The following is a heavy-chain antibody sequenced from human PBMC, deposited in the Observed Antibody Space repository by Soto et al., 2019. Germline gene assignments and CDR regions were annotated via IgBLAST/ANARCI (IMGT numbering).Heavy chain of an antibody. Sequence: SETLSLTCAVYGGSFSGYYWSWIRQPPGKGLEWIGEINHRGSTNYNPSLKSRVTISVDTSKNQFPLKLSSLTAAATAGYYCARGYTLGSHGMDVWGQGTTVTVSS. J-gene: IGHJ6*02. CDR2: INHRGST. D-gene: IGHD3-10*01. V-gene: IGHV4-34*01. CDR1: GGSFSGYY. CDR3: ARGYTLGSHGMDV.